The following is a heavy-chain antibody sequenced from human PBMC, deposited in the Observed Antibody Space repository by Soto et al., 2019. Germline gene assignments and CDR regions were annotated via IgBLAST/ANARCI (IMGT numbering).Heavy chain of an antibody. CDR2: IVVGSGNT. Sequence: SVKVSCKASGFTFTSSAVQWVRQARGQRLEWIGWIVVGSGNTNYAQKFQERVTITRDMSTSTAYMELSSLRSEDTAVYYCAAETGIVVDYGMDVWGQGTTVTVSS. CDR3: AAETGIVVDYGMDV. V-gene: IGHV1-58*01. CDR1: GFTFTSSA. J-gene: IGHJ6*02. D-gene: IGHD3-22*01.